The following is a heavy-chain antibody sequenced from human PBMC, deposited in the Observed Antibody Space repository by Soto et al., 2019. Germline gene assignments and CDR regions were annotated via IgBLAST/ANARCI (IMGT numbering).Heavy chain of an antibody. Sequence: EVQLVESGGGLVKPGGSLRLSCAASGFTFSNAWMNWVRQAPGKGLEWVGRIKSKTDGGTTDYAAPVKGRFTISRDDSKNTLYLQMNSLKTEDTAVYYCTADSNYVGYYYYYGMDVWGQGTTVTVSS. CDR1: GFTFSNAW. CDR2: IKSKTDGGTT. CDR3: TADSNYVGYYYYYGMDV. D-gene: IGHD4-4*01. V-gene: IGHV3-15*07. J-gene: IGHJ6*02.